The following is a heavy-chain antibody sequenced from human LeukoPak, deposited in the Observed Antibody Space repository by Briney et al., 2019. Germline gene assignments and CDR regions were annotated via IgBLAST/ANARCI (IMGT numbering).Heavy chain of an antibody. CDR3: ARLGLASAGMRFFDY. CDR2: IYYSGST. V-gene: IGHV4-34*01. CDR1: GGSFSGYY. Sequence: SETLSLTCAVYGGSFSGYYWSWIRQPPGKGLEWIGSIYYSGSTYYTPSLKNRVTMSVDTSNNQFSLRLSSVIAADTALYFCARLGLASAGMRFFDYWGQGTLVTVSS. D-gene: IGHD6-13*01. J-gene: IGHJ4*02.